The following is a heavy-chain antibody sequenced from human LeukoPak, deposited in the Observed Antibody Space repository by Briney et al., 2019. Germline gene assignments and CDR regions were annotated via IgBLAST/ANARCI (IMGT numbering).Heavy chain of an antibody. CDR2: INHSGST. D-gene: IGHD3-10*01. J-gene: IGHJ4*02. Sequence: SETLSLTCAVYGGSFGGYYWSWIRQPPGKGLEWIGEINHSGSTNYNPSLKSRVTISVDTSKNQFSLKLSSVTAADTAVYYCARVGFGEGGYFDYWGQGTLVTVSS. V-gene: IGHV4-34*01. CDR3: ARVGFGEGGYFDY. CDR1: GGSFGGYY.